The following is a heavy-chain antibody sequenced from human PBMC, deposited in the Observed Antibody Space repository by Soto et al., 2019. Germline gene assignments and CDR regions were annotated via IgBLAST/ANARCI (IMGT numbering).Heavy chain of an antibody. V-gene: IGHV3-72*01. CDR3: ASSLLSNYYAMDV. CDR1: GFTLSDHY. Sequence: PGGSLRLSCAASGFTLSDHYMDWVRQAPGKGLEWVGRTRNKANSFTTEYAASVKGRFTISRDDSKNSLYLQMNSLRTEDMAVYYCASSLLSNYYAMDVWGQGTTVTVSS. D-gene: IGHD2-21*02. CDR2: TRNKANSFTT. J-gene: IGHJ6*02.